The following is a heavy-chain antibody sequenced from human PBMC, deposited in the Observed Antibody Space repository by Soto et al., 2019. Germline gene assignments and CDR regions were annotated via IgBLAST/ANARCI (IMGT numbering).Heavy chain of an antibody. CDR1: GYTFSSYA. CDR2: INAGYGNT. J-gene: IGHJ4*02. V-gene: IGHV1-3*01. Sequence: ASVKVSCKASGYTFSSYAMHWVRQAPGQRLEWTGWINAGYGNTKSSQKFQDRVTISRDTSASTAYMELTSLRSEDTAVYYCAVDTGDGTFDFWGQGTQVTVSS. D-gene: IGHD7-27*01. CDR3: AVDTGDGTFDF.